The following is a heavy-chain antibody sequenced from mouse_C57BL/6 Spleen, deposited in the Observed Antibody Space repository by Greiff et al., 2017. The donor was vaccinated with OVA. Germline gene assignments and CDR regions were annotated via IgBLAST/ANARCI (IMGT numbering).Heavy chain of an antibody. D-gene: IGHD3-1*01. Sequence: QVQLQQPGAELVKPGASVKLSCKASGYTFTSYWMQWVKQRPGQGLEWIGEIDPSDSYTNYNQKFKGKATLTVDTSSSTAYMQLSSLTSEDSAVYYCARGAPFDYWGQGNTLTVSS. CDR3: ARGAPFDY. V-gene: IGHV1-50*01. CDR2: IDPSDSYT. J-gene: IGHJ2*01. CDR1: GYTFTSYW.